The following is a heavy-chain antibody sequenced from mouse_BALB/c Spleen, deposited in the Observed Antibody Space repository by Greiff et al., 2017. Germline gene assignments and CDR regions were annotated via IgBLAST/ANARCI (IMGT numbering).Heavy chain of an antibody. CDR1: GYSITSGYS. CDR3: ANLKLLPYFDV. J-gene: IGHJ1*01. V-gene: IGHV3-1*02. D-gene: IGHD2-1*01. Sequence: EVQLQESGPDLVKPSQSLSLTCTVTGYSITSGYSWPWIRQFPGNKLEWMGYIHYSGSTNYNLSLKSRISITRDTSKNQFFLQLDSVITEDTATYYCANLKLLPYFDVWGAGTTVTVSS. CDR2: IHYSGST.